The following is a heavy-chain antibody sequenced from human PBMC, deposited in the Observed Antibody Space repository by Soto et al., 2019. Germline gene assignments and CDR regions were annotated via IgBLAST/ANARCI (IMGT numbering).Heavy chain of an antibody. CDR3: AHRPEGDYDSSGYYLTAFDI. CDR1: GFSLSTSGVG. J-gene: IGHJ3*02. D-gene: IGHD3-22*01. Sequence: SGPTLVKPTQTLTLTCTFSGFSLSTSGVGVGWIRQPPGKALEWLALIYWNDDKRYSPSLKSRLTITKDTSKNQVVLTMTNMDPVDTATYYCAHRPEGDYDSSGYYLTAFDIWGQGTMVTVSS. V-gene: IGHV2-5*01. CDR2: IYWNDDK.